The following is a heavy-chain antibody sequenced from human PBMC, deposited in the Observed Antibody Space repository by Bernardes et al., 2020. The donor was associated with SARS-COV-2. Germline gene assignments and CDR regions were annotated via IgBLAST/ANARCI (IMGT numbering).Heavy chain of an antibody. Sequence: GGPLHLSCAASGFTFRSSWLSWVRQDPGPGLAWVANLKQDGREQYYADSVKGRFTISRDNSKNTLYLQMNSLRAEDTAVYYCARDHWDVGYGSGSYYNRNGMDVWGQGTTVTVSS. CDR1: GFTFRSSW. V-gene: IGHV3-7*01. CDR2: LKQDGREQ. J-gene: IGHJ6*02. CDR3: ARDHWDVGYGSGSYYNRNGMDV. D-gene: IGHD3-10*01.